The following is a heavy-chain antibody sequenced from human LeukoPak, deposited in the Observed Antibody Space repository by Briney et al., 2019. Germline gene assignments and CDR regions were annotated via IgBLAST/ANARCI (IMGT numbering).Heavy chain of an antibody. V-gene: IGHV1-69*01. CDR3: ARGSSSGDAFDI. J-gene: IGHJ3*02. CDR1: GGTFSSYA. CDR2: IIPIFGTA. D-gene: IGHD6-13*01. Sequence: ASVKVSCKASGGTFSSYAISWVRQAPGQGLEWMGGIIPIFGTANYAQKFQGRVTITADESTSTAYMELSSLRSEDTAVYYCARGSSSGDAFDIWGQGTMVTVSS.